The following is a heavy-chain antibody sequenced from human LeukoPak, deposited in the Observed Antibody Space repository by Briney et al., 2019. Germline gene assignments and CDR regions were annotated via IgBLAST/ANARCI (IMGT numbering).Heavy chain of an antibody. J-gene: IGHJ4*02. Sequence: PSETLSLTCTVFGGSISTGGYYWTWIRQHPGKGLEWIGYIYNSGTTYYNPSLESRVTISGDTSKNQFSLKLSSVTAADTAVYYCARDRPPVGFDYWGQGTLVTVSS. V-gene: IGHV4-31*03. CDR1: GGSISTGGYY. CDR3: ARDRPPVGFDY. CDR2: IYNSGTT.